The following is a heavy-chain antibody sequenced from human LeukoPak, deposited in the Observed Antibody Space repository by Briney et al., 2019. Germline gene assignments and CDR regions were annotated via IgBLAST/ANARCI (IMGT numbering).Heavy chain of an antibody. CDR1: GGSMSPHH. J-gene: IGHJ4*02. Sequence: SETLSLTCTVSGGSMSPHHWGWIRQPPGKGLEWTGYIYYSGSTNYNPSLKSRVTISVDTSKNQFSLKLSSVTAADTAIYYCARAVSGRFDYWGQGTLVTVSS. D-gene: IGHD6-19*01. CDR3: ARAVSGRFDY. V-gene: IGHV4-59*08. CDR2: IYYSGST.